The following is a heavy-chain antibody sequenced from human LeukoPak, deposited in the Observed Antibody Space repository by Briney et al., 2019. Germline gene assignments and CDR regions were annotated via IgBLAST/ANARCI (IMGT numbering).Heavy chain of an antibody. J-gene: IGHJ4*02. CDR3: AKAGSIKFDY. CDR1: GFTFNNYA. V-gene: IGHV3-48*04. D-gene: IGHD1-26*01. Sequence: GGSLRLSCAASGFTFNNYAMSWVRQAPGKGLEWVSYISSSGSTIYYADSVKGRFTISRDNAKNSLCLQMNSLRAEDTAVYYCAKAGSIKFDYWGQGTLVTVSS. CDR2: ISSSGSTI.